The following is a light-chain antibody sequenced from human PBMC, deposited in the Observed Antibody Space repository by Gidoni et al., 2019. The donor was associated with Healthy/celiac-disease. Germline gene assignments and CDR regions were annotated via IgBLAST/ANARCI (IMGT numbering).Light chain of an antibody. CDR1: QSLLNSDGYNS. J-gene: IGKJ1*01. V-gene: IGKV2-28*01. Sequence: DIVMTQSPLSLPVTPGEPASISCRSSQSLLNSDGYNSLDWYLQKPGQSPQLLIYLGSIRSSGVPDRISGSGSGTDFTLKISRVEAEDVGIYYCMQTLQTPWTFGQGTKVQIK. CDR3: MQTLQTPWT. CDR2: LGS.